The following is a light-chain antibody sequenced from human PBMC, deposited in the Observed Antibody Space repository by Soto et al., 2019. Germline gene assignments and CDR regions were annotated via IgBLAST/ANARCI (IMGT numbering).Light chain of an antibody. V-gene: IGKV3-20*01. CDR2: GAS. J-gene: IGKJ5*01. Sequence: GLTQSPGPLSLSTGERATLSCMASQSVSSSYLAWYQQKPGQAPRLLIYGASSGATGIPDRFSGSGSGTDSTLTISRLEPEDFAVYYCQQYGSSITFRQGTRLEIK. CDR3: QQYGSSIT. CDR1: QSVSSSY.